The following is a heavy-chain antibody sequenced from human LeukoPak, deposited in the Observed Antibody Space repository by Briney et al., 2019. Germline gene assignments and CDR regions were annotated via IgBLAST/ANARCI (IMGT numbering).Heavy chain of an antibody. CDR2: IYYSGST. V-gene: IGHV4-39*07. Sequence: SETLSLTCTVSGGSISSSSYYWGWIRQPPGKGLEWIGSIYYSGSTYYNPSLKSRVTISVDTSKNQFSLKLSSVTAADTAVYYCARNYGRYYYYMDVWGKGTTVTVSS. J-gene: IGHJ6*03. D-gene: IGHD3-16*01. CDR1: GGSISSSSYY. CDR3: ARNYGRYYYYMDV.